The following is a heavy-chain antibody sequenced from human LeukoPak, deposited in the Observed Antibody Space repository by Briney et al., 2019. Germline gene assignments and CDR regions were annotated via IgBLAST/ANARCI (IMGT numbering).Heavy chain of an antibody. CDR3: ARDGRQRDNYYYYYGMDV. D-gene: IGHD1-1*01. Sequence: GGSLRLSCAASGFTFSSYGMHWVRQAPGKGLEWVAVIWYDGSNKYYADSVKGRFTISRDNSKNTLYLQMNSLRAEDTAVYYCARDGRQRDNYYYYYGMDVWGQGTTVTVSS. J-gene: IGHJ6*02. CDR1: GFTFSSYG. V-gene: IGHV3-33*01. CDR2: IWYDGSNK.